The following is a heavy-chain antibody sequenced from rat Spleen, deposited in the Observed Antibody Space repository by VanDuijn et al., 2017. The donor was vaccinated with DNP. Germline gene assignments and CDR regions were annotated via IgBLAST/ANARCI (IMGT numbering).Heavy chain of an antibody. CDR1: GFTFNNYW. V-gene: IGHV5-31*01. CDR3: ERDGLRVFDY. D-gene: IGHD1-7*01. Sequence: EVQLVESGGDLVQPGRSLKLSCVASGFTFNNYWMTWIRQVPGKGLEWVASITSSGGSTYYPDSVKGRFTISRDNAKNTLYLQMNSLRSEDTATNYCERDGLRVFDYWGEGVMVTVSS. J-gene: IGHJ2*01. CDR2: ITSSGGST.